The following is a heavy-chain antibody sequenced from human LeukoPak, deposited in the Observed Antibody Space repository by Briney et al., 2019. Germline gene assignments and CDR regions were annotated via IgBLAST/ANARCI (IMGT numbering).Heavy chain of an antibody. V-gene: IGHV1-46*01. J-gene: IGHJ6*03. CDR2: INPSGGST. CDR1: GYTFTSYY. D-gene: IGHD2-2*02. CDR3: ARPHGCSSTSCYMDYYYMDV. Sequence: ASVKVSCKASGYTFTSYYMHWVRQAPGQGLEWMGIINPSGGSTSYAQKFQGRVTMTRDTSTSTVYMELSSLRSEDTAVYYCARPHGCSSTSCYMDYYYMDVWGKGTTVTVSS.